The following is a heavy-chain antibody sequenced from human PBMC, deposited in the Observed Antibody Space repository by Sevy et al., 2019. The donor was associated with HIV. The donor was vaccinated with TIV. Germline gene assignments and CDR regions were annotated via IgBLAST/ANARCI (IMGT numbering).Heavy chain of an antibody. CDR1: GFTFSNYA. Sequence: GGSLRLSCAATGFTFSNYAMHWVRQAPGKGLEWVAIIWSDGAYQYHGDSVKGRFTISRDTSKNKLYLQMNNVRTEDTAVYYCERGGYYYDNAAYYALDSWGQGTLVTVSS. CDR3: ERGGYYYDNAAYYALDS. J-gene: IGHJ4*02. D-gene: IGHD3-22*01. CDR2: IWSDGAYQ. V-gene: IGHV3-33*01.